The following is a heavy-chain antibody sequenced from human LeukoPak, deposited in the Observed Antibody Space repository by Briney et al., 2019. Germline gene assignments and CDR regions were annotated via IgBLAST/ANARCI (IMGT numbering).Heavy chain of an antibody. D-gene: IGHD4-17*01. J-gene: IGHJ3*02. Sequence: PGGSLRLSCAASGFTFSSYAMHWVRQVPGKGLEWVAVISYDGSNKYYADSVRGRFTISRDNSKNTLYLQMNSLRAEDTAVYYCARDKPGYGDAFDIWGQGTMVTVSS. CDR2: ISYDGSNK. V-gene: IGHV3-30-3*01. CDR1: GFTFSSYA. CDR3: ARDKPGYGDAFDI.